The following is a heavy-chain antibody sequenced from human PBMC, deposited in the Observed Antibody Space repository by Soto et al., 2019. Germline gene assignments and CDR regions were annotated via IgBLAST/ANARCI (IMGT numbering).Heavy chain of an antibody. CDR3: ARDLRAIFGVVMSFDY. D-gene: IGHD3-3*01. CDR2: IWYDGSNK. J-gene: IGHJ4*02. Sequence: GGSLRLSCAASGFTFSSYGMHWVRQAPGKGLEWVAVIWYDGSNKYYADSVKGRFTISRDNSKNTLYLQMNSLRAEDTAVYYYARDLRAIFGVVMSFDYWGQGTLVTVSS. V-gene: IGHV3-33*01. CDR1: GFTFSSYG.